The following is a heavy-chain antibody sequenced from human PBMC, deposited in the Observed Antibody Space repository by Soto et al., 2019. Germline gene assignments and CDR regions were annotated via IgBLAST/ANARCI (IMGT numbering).Heavy chain of an antibody. D-gene: IGHD6-19*01. CDR3: ARESGRYESYYYYYYGMDV. CDR2: IIPIFGTA. V-gene: IGHV1-69*13. CDR1: GGTFSSYA. Sequence: GASVKVSCKASGGTFSSYAISWVRQAPGQGLEWMGGIIPIFGTANYAQKFQGRVTITADESTSTAYMELSSLRSEDTAVYYCARESGRYESYYYYYYGMDVWGQGTTVTVSS. J-gene: IGHJ6*02.